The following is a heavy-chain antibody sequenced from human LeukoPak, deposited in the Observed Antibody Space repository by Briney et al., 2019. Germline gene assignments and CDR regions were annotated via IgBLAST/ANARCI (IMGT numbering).Heavy chain of an antibody. J-gene: IGHJ4*02. CDR2: INPNSGGI. D-gene: IGHD2-21*01. CDR3: ACGEAVLSADY. V-gene: IGHV1-2*02. CDR1: GYTFTGYY. Sequence: ASVKVSCKASGYTFTGYYMHWVRQAPGQGLEWMGWINPNSGGINYAQKFQGRVTMTRDTSISTAYMELSRLRSDDTAVYYCACGEAVLSADYWGQGTLVTVSS.